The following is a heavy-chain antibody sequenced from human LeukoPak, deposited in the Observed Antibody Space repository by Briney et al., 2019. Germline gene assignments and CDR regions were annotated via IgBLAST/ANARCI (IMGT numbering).Heavy chain of an antibody. V-gene: IGHV3-9*01. CDR3: AKDLKGRRWCDAFDI. D-gene: IGHD2-21*01. J-gene: IGHJ3*02. Sequence: WIRQHPGKGLEWVSGISWSSGNIGYADSVKGRFTISRDNAKNSLYLQMNGLRDEDTAFYYCAKDLKGRRWCDAFDIWGQGTMVTVSA. CDR2: ISWSSGNI.